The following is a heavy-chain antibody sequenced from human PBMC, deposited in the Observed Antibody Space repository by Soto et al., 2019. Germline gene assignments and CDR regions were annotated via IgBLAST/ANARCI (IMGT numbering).Heavy chain of an antibody. CDR1: XXXXXXXX. CDR2: ISAYHGNT. CDR3: XXXXXXXXYFDY. J-gene: IGHJ4*02. V-gene: IGHV1-18*01. Sequence: QVQLVQSGAEVKKPGASVKVSCKASXXXXXXXXXXXXXXXXXXXLEWMGWISAYHGNTNYAQMLQGRVTMTTDTXXXXXXXXXXXXXXXXXXXYXXXXXXXXXXYFDYWGQGTLVTVSS.